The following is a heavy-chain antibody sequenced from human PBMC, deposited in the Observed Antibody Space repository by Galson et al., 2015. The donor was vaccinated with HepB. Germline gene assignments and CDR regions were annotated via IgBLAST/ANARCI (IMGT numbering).Heavy chain of an antibody. CDR1: GYTLTELS. Sequence: SVKVSCKVSGYTLTELSMHWVRQAPGKGLEWMGGFDPEDGETIYAQKFQGRVTMTEDTSTDTAYMELSSLRFEDTAVYYCATVGRHSYGRSRFFDYWGQGTLVTVSS. J-gene: IGHJ4*02. CDR3: ATVGRHSYGRSRFFDY. V-gene: IGHV1-24*01. D-gene: IGHD5-18*01. CDR2: FDPEDGET.